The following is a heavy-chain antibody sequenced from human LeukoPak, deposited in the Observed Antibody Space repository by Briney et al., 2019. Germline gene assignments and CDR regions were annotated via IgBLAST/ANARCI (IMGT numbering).Heavy chain of an antibody. D-gene: IGHD4-23*01. CDR1: GFAFHNYA. Sequence: GRSLRLSCVGPGFAFHNYAMHWVRRPPGKGLEWVSAINWNSDTKAYADSVKGRFTIPRDRARNSLYLQMDSLRPEDTALYYCAKDTGGNGAYFYAMDVWGQGTSVTVSS. CDR2: INWNSDTK. V-gene: IGHV3-9*01. CDR3: AKDTGGNGAYFYAMDV. J-gene: IGHJ6*02.